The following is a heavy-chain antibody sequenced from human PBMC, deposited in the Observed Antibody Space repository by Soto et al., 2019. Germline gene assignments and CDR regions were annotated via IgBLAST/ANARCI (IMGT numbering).Heavy chain of an antibody. CDR2: ISAYNGNT. CDR3: GGGRGATDGFYYDSSGSPRHFHY. J-gene: IGHJ4*02. V-gene: IGHV1-18*01. CDR1: GYTFTSYG. Sequence: ASVKVSCKASGYTFTSYGISWVRQAPGQGLEWMGWISAYNGNTNYAQKLQGRVTMTTDTSTSTAYMELRSLRSDDTAVYYCGGGRGATDGFYYDSSGSPRHFHYWGKATLLTVFS. D-gene: IGHD3-22*01.